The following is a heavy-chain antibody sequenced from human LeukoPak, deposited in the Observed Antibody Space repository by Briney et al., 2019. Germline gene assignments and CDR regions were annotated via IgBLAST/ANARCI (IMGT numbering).Heavy chain of an antibody. D-gene: IGHD3-9*01. V-gene: IGHV3-23*01. Sequence: GGSLRLSCAASGFTFSTYAMSWVRQAPGKGPEWVSVISQIGDTTYYADSVKGRFTISRDNSKNTLYLQMNSLRAEDTAVYYCAKESQVLRYFDWLSSFDYWGQGTLVTVST. CDR2: ISQIGDTT. CDR1: GFTFSTYA. J-gene: IGHJ4*02. CDR3: AKESQVLRYFDWLSSFDY.